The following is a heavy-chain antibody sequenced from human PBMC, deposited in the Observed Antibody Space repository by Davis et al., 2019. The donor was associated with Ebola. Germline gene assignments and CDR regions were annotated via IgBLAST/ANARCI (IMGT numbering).Heavy chain of an antibody. D-gene: IGHD6-19*01. J-gene: IGHJ3*02. CDR3: ARVYSSGWVLDAFDI. CDR1: VITFSSYA. Sequence: PGGSLRLSCTDSVITFSSYAMTWVRQAPGKGLEWVSYISSSGSTIYYADSVKGRFTISRDNAKNSLYLQMNSLRDEDTAVYYCARVYSSGWVLDAFDIWGQGTMVTVSS. CDR2: ISSSGSTI. V-gene: IGHV3-48*02.